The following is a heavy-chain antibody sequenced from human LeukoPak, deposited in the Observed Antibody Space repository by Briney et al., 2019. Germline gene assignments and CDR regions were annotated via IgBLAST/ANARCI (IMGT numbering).Heavy chain of an antibody. CDR2: FDPEDGET. CDR3: ARGSSSSFEPYSYMDL. D-gene: IGHD6-13*01. Sequence: ASVKVSCKVSGYTLTELSIHWVRQAPGRGLEWMGGFDPEDGETIYAQKFQGRVTMTEDTSTDTAYMELSGLRSEDTAVYYRARGSSSSFEPYSYMDLWGRGTTVSVSS. J-gene: IGHJ6*03. V-gene: IGHV1-24*01. CDR1: GYTLTELS.